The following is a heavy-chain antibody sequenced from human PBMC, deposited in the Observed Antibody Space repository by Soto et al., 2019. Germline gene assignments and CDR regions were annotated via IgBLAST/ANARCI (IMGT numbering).Heavy chain of an antibody. CDR3: AREIPTMVRGVLDHQRLYNWFDP. CDR2: INPSGGST. D-gene: IGHD3-10*01. J-gene: IGHJ5*02. V-gene: IGHV1-46*01. CDR1: GYTFTSYY. Sequence: ASVKVSCKASGYTFTSYYMHWVRQAPGQGLEWMGIINPSGGSTSYAQKFQGRVTMTRDTSTSTVYMELGSLRSEDTAVYYCAREIPTMVRGVLDHQRLYNWFDPWGQGTLVTVSS.